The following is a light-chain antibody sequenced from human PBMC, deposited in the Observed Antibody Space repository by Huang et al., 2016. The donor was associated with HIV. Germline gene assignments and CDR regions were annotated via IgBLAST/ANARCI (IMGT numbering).Light chain of an antibody. Sequence: EIVMTQSPATLSVSPGERATLSCRASPSVSTNLAWYPHKPGQAHRLLIYGASTRATGIPARFSGSGSGTEFTLTISSLQSEDFAVYYCQQYNNWPPYTFGQGTKLEIK. CDR2: GAS. CDR1: PSVSTN. V-gene: IGKV3-15*01. J-gene: IGKJ2*01. CDR3: QQYNNWPPYT.